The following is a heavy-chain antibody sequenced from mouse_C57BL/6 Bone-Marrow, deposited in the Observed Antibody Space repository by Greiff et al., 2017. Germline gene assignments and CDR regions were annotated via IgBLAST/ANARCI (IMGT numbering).Heavy chain of an antibody. CDR1: GYTFTSYT. CDR2: INPSSGYT. V-gene: IGHV1-4*01. D-gene: IGHD3-2*02. J-gene: IGHJ2*01. CDR3: ARKQRRLRYYFDY. Sequence: VQLQQSGAELARPGASVKMSCKASGYTFTSYTMHWVKQRPGQGLEWIGYINPSSGYTKYNQKFKDKATLTADKSSSTAYMQLSNLTSEDSAVYYCARKQRRLRYYFDYWGQGTTLTVSS.